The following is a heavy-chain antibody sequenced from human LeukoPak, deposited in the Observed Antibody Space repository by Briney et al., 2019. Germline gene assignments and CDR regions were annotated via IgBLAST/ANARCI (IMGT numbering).Heavy chain of an antibody. J-gene: IGHJ5*02. Sequence: GESLKISCKGSGYSFSSYWIGWVRQMPGKGLEWMGIIYPGDSDTRYSPSFQGQVTISADKSISTAYLQWSSLKASDTAMYYCARQISGYSSSWYINWFDPWGQGTLVTVYS. CDR2: IYPGDSDT. CDR3: ARQISGYSSSWYINWFDP. V-gene: IGHV5-51*01. D-gene: IGHD6-13*01. CDR1: GYSFSSYW.